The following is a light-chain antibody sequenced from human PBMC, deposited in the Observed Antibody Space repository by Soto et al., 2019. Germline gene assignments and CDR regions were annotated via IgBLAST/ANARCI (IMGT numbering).Light chain of an antibody. J-gene: IGLJ3*02. Sequence: QSVLTQPPSASGTPGQKVTISCSGSTSNIGSNPVQWYQQLPGTAPKLLFYRDNQRPSGVPDRFSASRSGTSASLAISGLQSEDEADYHCATSDDTFYGPVFGGGTKLTVL. CDR1: TSNIGSNP. CDR2: RDN. CDR3: ATSDDTFYGPV. V-gene: IGLV1-44*01.